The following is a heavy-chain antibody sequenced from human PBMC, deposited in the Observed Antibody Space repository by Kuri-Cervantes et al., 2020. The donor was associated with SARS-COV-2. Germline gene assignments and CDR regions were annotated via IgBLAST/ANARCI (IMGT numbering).Heavy chain of an antibody. CDR1: GFTFSGHW. J-gene: IGHJ4*02. V-gene: IGHV3-21*01. CDR3: ARSAARAFDY. CDR2: ISSSSSYI. D-gene: IGHD6-6*01. Sequence: GGSLRLSCAASGFTFSGHWMHWVRQAPGKGLEWVSSISSSSSYIYYADSVKGRFTISRDNAKNSLYLQMNSLRAEDTAVYYCARSAARAFDYWGQGTLVTVSS.